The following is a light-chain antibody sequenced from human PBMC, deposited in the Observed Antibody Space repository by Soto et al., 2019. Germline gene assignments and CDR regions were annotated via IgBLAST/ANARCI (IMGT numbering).Light chain of an antibody. CDR1: SSNIGSNF. CDR2: RNN. V-gene: IGLV1-47*01. Sequence: QSVLTQPPSASGTPGQRITISCSGSSSNIGSNFVYWYQQLPGTAPKLLIYRNNQRPSVVPDRFSGSKSGTSASLAISGLRSEDEADYYCAAWDDSLSGPLYVFGTGTKVTVL. CDR3: AAWDDSLSGPLYV. J-gene: IGLJ1*01.